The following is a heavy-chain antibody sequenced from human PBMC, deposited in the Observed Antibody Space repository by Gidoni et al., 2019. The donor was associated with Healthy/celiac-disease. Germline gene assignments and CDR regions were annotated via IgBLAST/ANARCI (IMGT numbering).Heavy chain of an antibody. V-gene: IGHV1-18*01. CDR3: ARVCSGGSCYSYVHADY. CDR1: RYTFTSYG. CDR2: ISAYNGNT. Sequence: QVQLVQSGAEVKKPGASEKVSCKASRYTFTSYGISWVRQAPGQGLEWMGWISAYNGNTNYAQKLQGRVTMTTDTSTSTAYMELRSLRSDDTAVYYCARVCSGGSCYSYVHADYWGQGTLVTVSS. D-gene: IGHD2-15*01. J-gene: IGHJ4*02.